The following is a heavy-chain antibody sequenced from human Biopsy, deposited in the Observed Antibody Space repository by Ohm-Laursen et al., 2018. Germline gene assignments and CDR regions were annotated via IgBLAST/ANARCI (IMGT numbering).Heavy chain of an antibody. D-gene: IGHD6-13*01. CDR2: VDWDEYE. V-gene: IGHV2-70*16. J-gene: IGHJ6*02. CDR1: GFSLIARRMC. CDR3: ARTPILIVSAGLVYRHRRHLQRMDV. Sequence: TQTLPLTCSFSGFSLIARRMCVSWIRQAPGKPLEWPARVDWDEYEVYRASLQTILSISKDNSNAQVVLTVNNVDPADTLTYFCARTPILIVSAGLVYRHRRHLQRMDVWGQGIAVTVS.